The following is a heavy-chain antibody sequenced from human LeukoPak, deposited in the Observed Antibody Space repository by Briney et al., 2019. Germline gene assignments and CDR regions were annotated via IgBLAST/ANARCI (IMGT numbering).Heavy chain of an antibody. CDR1: GFSLSSYS. V-gene: IGHV3-21*01. CDR2: IGSSSDYM. Sequence: GGSLRPSCAASGFSLSSYSMNWVRQAPGKGLECIASIGSSSDYMHYADSVKGRFTISRDNAKSSVYLQMNSLRVEDTAVYYCARDPFDSWGQGTLVTVSP. J-gene: IGHJ4*02. CDR3: ARDPFDS.